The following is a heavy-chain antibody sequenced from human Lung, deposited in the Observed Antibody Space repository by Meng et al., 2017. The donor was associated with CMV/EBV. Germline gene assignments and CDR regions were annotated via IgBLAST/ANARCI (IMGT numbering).Heavy chain of an antibody. J-gene: IGHJ5*02. CDR2: INHSGST. Sequence: WSWLRQPPGKGLEWIGEINHSGSTNYNPSLKSRVTISVDTSKNQFSLKLSSVTAADTAVYYCARGRSSTRYCSSTSCYSRGWIWFDPWGQGTLVTVSS. CDR3: ARGRSSTRYCSSTSCYSRGWIWFDP. V-gene: IGHV4-34*01. D-gene: IGHD2-2*01.